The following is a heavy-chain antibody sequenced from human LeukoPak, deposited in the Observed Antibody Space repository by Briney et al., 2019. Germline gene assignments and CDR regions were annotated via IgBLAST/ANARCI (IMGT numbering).Heavy chain of an antibody. Sequence: GGSLRLSCAASGFTFSSYGMHWVRQAPGKGLEWVAFIRYDGSNKYYADSVKGRFTISRDNSKNTLYLQMNSLRAEDTAVYYCAAATGQAYSGYEPPFDYWGQGTLVTVSS. CDR2: IRYDGSNK. CDR1: GFTFSSYG. D-gene: IGHD5-12*01. J-gene: IGHJ4*02. CDR3: AAATGQAYSGYEPPFDY. V-gene: IGHV3-30*02.